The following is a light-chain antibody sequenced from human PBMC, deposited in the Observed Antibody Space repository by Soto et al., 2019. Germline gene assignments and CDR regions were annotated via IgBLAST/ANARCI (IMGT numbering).Light chain of an antibody. CDR2: GAS. CDR3: KQYNNWLRT. Sequence: EIVLTQSPGTLSLSPGERATLSCRASQSVSSNLAWYQQKPGRAPRLRIYGASTRATGIQARFSGSGSGTEFTLTIRSLQSEDFAVYYCKQYNNWLRTVGQGTKVDIK. V-gene: IGKV3-15*01. CDR1: QSVSSN. J-gene: IGKJ1*01.